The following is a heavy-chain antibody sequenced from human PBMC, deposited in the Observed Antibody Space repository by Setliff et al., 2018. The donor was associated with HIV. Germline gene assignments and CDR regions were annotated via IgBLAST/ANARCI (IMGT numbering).Heavy chain of an antibody. Sequence: GGSLRLSCAASGFTFNNYWMHWVRRGPGRGLEWVSRIGRDGTVANYADSVKGRFTISRDNARNTLFLQMNSLGVEDTALYYCGRDVHDAAADNWGRGTLVTVSS. CDR1: GFTFNNYW. V-gene: IGHV3-74*01. J-gene: IGHJ4*02. D-gene: IGHD6-13*01. CDR3: GRDVHDAAADN. CDR2: IGRDGTVA.